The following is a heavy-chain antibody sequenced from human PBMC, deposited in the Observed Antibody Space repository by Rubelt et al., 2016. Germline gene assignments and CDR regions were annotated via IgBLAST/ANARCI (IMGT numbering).Heavy chain of an antibody. CDR1: GGSFSGFY. V-gene: IGHV4-34*02. Sequence: QVQLQERGAGLLKPSETLSLTCAVYGGSFSGFYWGWIRQSPGRGLEWIGEISHSGSTNYNPSLKSRVTISADASKNQLSLKLSSVTAADTAVYYCARGSRVGPTGDYWGQGTLVTVSS. CDR3: ARGSRVGPTGDY. D-gene: IGHD1-26*01. J-gene: IGHJ4*02. CDR2: ISHSGST.